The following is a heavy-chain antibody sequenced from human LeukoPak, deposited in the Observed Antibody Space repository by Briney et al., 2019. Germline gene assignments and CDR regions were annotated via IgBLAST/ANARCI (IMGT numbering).Heavy chain of an antibody. Sequence: SETLSLTCTVSGGSVSNNNYYWGWIRQSPGKGLEWIGSTYYDGNTFYNPSLRSRVTMSVDTSKNQFSLKLTSVTAADSAVYYCARQYGSSGYIMTFDYWGQGTLVTASS. CDR3: ARQYGSSGYIMTFDY. CDR1: GGSVSNNNYY. D-gene: IGHD3-22*01. J-gene: IGHJ4*02. V-gene: IGHV4-39*01. CDR2: TYYDGNT.